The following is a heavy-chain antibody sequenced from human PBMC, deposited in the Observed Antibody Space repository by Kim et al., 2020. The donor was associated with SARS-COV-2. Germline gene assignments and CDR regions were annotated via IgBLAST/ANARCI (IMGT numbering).Heavy chain of an antibody. CDR1: GGSFSGYY. D-gene: IGHD2-15*01. Sequence: SETLSLTCAVYGGSFSGYYWTWIRQPPGKGLEWIGEINHGVSTNYNPSLKSRVTISVDTSKNQFSLKLSSVTAADTAVYYCARGPQYCSGGNCYGWFDPWGQGTLVTVSS. V-gene: IGHV4-34*01. J-gene: IGHJ5*02. CDR2: INHGVST. CDR3: ARGPQYCSGGNCYGWFDP.